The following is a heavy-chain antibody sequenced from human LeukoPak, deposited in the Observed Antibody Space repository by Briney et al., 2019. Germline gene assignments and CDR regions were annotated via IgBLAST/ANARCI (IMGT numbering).Heavy chain of an antibody. Sequence: SETLSLTRSVSGGSISSSHYYRGSIRQPPGKGLAWIVSIYFSGSTAYNTSLRSRLTISVDMSKNQFSLKMRSVTAADTSVYYCARLLGSSYYSFDSWGQGTLVTVSS. J-gene: IGHJ4*02. CDR2: IYFSGST. CDR1: GGSISSSHYY. V-gene: IGHV4-39*01. CDR3: ARLLGSSYYSFDS. D-gene: IGHD3-22*01.